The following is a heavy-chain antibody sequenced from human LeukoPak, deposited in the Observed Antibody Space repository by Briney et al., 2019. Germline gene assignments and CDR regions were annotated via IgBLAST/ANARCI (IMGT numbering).Heavy chain of an antibody. D-gene: IGHD2-2*01. J-gene: IGHJ5*02. CDR3: ARDSCRGSSTSCWFGP. V-gene: IGHV3-30-3*01. Sequence: GRSLILSCAASGFTFSSYAMHWVRQAPGKGLEWVAVISYDGSNKYYADSVKGRFTVSRDNSKNTLYLQMNSLRAEDTAVYYCARDSCRGSSTSCWFGPWGQGTLVTVSS. CDR2: ISYDGSNK. CDR1: GFTFSSYA.